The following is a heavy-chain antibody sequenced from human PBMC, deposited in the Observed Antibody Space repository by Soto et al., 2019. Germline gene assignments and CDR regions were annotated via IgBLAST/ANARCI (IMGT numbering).Heavy chain of an antibody. D-gene: IGHD5-18*01. J-gene: IGHJ4*02. CDR1: GGTFSSYA. Sequence: SVKVSCKASGGTFSSYAISWVRQAPGQGLEWMGGIIPIFGTANYAQKFQGRVTITADESTSTAYMELSSLRSEDTAVYYCARGQRKVDTAMVNQFDYWGQGTLVTVSS. CDR3: ARGQRKVDTAMVNQFDY. V-gene: IGHV1-69*13. CDR2: IIPIFGTA.